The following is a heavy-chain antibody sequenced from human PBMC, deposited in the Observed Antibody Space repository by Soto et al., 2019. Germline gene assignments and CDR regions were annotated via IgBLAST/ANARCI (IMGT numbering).Heavy chain of an antibody. CDR2: ISSTSNYI. J-gene: IGHJ1*01. CDR3: SAQPQKFRAGKYFHN. V-gene: IGHV3-21*01. CDR1: GFTFSSHS. Sequence: GGSLRLSCAASGFTFSSHSMNWVRQAPGKGLEWVSSISSTSNYIYDADSVKGRFTTSRDNAKNSLFLQMSSLRAEDTAVYYCSAQPQKFRAGKYFHNSGQGTLVPVSS.